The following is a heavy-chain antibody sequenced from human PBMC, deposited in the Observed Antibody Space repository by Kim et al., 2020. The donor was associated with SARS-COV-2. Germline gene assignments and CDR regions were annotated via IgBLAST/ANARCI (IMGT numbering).Heavy chain of an antibody. D-gene: IGHD2-15*01. J-gene: IGHJ2*01. CDR1: GYTFTSYA. Sequence: ASVKVSCKASGYTFTSYAMHWVRQAPGQRLEWMGWINAGNGNTKYSQKFQGRVTITRDTSASTAYMELSSLRSEDTAVYYCARKGPGCSGGSCYSKYWYFDLWGRGTLVTVSS. CDR3: ARKGPGCSGGSCYSKYWYFDL. CDR2: INAGNGNT. V-gene: IGHV1-3*01.